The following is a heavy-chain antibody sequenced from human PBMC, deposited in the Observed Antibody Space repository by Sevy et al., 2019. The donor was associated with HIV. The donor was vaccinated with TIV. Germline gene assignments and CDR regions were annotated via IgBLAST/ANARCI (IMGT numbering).Heavy chain of an antibody. J-gene: IGHJ5*02. Sequence: SETLSLTCTVSGGSVSSDFSYWNWVRQPPGKGLEYIGSISYGGTTSYNPSLKSRVTISLDTSKNHFSLKVNSVTAADTAIYYCAKRDYGDYVDYFDPWGQGTPVTVSS. V-gene: IGHV4-61*03. D-gene: IGHD4-17*01. CDR3: AKRDYGDYVDYFDP. CDR1: GGSVSSDFSY. CDR2: ISYGGTT.